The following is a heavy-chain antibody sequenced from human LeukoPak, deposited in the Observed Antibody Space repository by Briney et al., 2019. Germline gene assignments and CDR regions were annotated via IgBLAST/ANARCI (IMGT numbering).Heavy chain of an antibody. CDR2: ISGSISYI. V-gene: IGHV3-21*01. D-gene: IGHD3-16*01. Sequence: GGSLRLSCAASGFTFSSYSMSWVRQAPGMGLEWVSSISGSISYIYYADSVKGRFTISRDNAKNSLYLQMNSLSVEDTAVYYCVIEDWGRYVWGRGTTVTVSS. J-gene: IGHJ6*04. CDR3: VIEDWGRYV. CDR1: GFTFSSYS.